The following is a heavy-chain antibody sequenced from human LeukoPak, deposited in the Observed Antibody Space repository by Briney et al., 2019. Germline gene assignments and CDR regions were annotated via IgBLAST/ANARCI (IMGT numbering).Heavy chain of an antibody. CDR2: IFNIGST. CDR3: ARQTGEPNAFDI. V-gene: IGHV4-59*08. D-gene: IGHD3-16*01. CDR1: GGSISTYH. J-gene: IGHJ3*02. Sequence: SGTLSLTCTVSGGSISTYHWSWIRQPPGQGLEWIGYIFNIGSTNYNPSLKSRVTISVDTSNDQISLKLNSVTAADTAVYYCARQTGEPNAFDIWGQGTMVTVSS.